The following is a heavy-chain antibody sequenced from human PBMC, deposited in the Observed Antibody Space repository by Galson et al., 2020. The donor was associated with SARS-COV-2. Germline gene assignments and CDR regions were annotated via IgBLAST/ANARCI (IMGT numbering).Heavy chain of an antibody. Sequence: SETRSLTCTVAGGSISRNGYDWAWILQHPWNGLEGIGYTYFRGSASYSSSLKSRVTISVDTSKNQFSLKLNSMTAADTAVYYCARDSGYMVGATSAFDIWGHGTLVAVSS. V-gene: IGHV4-31*03. CDR3: ARDSGYMVGATSAFDI. J-gene: IGHJ3*02. D-gene: IGHD1-26*01. CDR1: GGSISRNGYD. CDR2: TYFRGSA.